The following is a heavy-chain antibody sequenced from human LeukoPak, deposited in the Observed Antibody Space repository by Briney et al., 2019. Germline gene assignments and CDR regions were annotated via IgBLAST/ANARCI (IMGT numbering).Heavy chain of an antibody. D-gene: IGHD5-24*01. V-gene: IGHV1-2*02. J-gene: IGHJ4*02. CDR2: IKPNTANT. CDR1: GYIFTGYY. Sequence: ASVKVSCKASGYIFTGYYIHWVRQAPGQGLEWMGWIKPNTANTKYAKNFRGRVTMTRDTSTSTAYMELSRLTSDDTAVYHCAREGDGYNYFDYWGQGTLVTVSS. CDR3: AREGDGYNYFDY.